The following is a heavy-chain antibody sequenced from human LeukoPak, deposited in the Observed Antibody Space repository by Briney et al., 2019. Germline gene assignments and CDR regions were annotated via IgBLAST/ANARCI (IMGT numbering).Heavy chain of an antibody. CDR3: ARDVRVGTNWFDP. CDR1: GYTFTGYY. CDR2: IIPNSGGT. V-gene: IGHV1-2*02. J-gene: IGHJ5*02. Sequence: ASVKVSCKASGYTFTGYYIHWVRQAPGQGLEWMGWIIPNSGGTNYAQKFQGRVTMTRDTSISTAYMELSRLRSDATAVYYCARDVRVGTNWFDPWGQGTLVTVSS. D-gene: IGHD3-10*02.